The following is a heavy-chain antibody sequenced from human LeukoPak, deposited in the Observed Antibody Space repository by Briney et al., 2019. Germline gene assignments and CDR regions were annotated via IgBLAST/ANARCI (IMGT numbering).Heavy chain of an antibody. CDR2: IYHSGNT. D-gene: IGHD6-13*01. V-gene: IGHV4-38-2*01. Sequence: SETLSLTCAVSGYSISNGYYWGWIRQPPGKGLEWIASIYHSGNTYYNPSLKSRVTISVDTSKNQFSLKLSSVTAADSAVYYCARAPRSNSWYHYMDVWGKGTTVTVSS. J-gene: IGHJ6*03. CDR1: GYSISNGYY. CDR3: ARAPRSNSWYHYMDV.